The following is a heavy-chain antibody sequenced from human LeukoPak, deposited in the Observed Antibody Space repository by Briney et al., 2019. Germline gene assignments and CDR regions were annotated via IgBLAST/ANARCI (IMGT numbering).Heavy chain of an antibody. CDR2: IRYDESNS. Sequence: GGSLRLSCAAAGFTFSNYCMHWVRQAPGKGLEWVAFIRYDESNSYYEDSVKGRFTITRDNSKNALYLQMNSLRAEDTAVYYCAKDLSSSGSYSSVDYWGQGTLVTVSS. CDR3: AKDLSSSGSYSSVDY. J-gene: IGHJ4*02. CDR1: GFTFSNYC. D-gene: IGHD1-26*01. V-gene: IGHV3-30*02.